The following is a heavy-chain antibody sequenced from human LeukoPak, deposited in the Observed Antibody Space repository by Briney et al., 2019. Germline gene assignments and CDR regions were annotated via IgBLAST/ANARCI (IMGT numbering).Heavy chain of an antibody. Sequence: SETLSLTCTVSGGSISNYYWSWIRQPPGKGLEWIGYIYDTGSTNYNPSLKGRVTISVDTSKNQFSLNLNSVTAADTAEYYCARAPGSAYYPYYYMDVWGRGTTVTVSS. J-gene: IGHJ6*03. D-gene: IGHD6-19*01. CDR3: ARAPGSAYYPYYYMDV. V-gene: IGHV4-59*01. CDR1: GGSISNYY. CDR2: IYDTGST.